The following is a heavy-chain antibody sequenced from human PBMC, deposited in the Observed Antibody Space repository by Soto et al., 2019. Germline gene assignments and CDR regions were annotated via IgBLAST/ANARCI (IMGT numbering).Heavy chain of an antibody. CDR1: GGSIGSGDYY. CDR3: ARSQVIMKNYYFHY. CDR2: IHYSGST. D-gene: IGHD4-4*01. J-gene: IGHJ4*02. V-gene: IGHV4-30-4*01. Sequence: SETLSLTCTVSGGSIGSGDYYWSWIRQPPGKGLEWIGYIHYSGSTHYNPSLKSRVTISVDTSKNQFSLKLSSVTAADTAVYYCARSQVIMKNYYFHYWGQGTLVTVSS.